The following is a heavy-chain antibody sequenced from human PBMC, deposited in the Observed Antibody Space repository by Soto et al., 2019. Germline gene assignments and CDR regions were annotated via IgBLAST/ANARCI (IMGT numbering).Heavy chain of an antibody. CDR1: GGSISSGGYY. CDR3: ARDPLPPYDSSGPL. V-gene: IGHV4-31*03. CDR2: IYYSVST. D-gene: IGHD3-22*01. J-gene: IGHJ4*02. Sequence: QVQLQESGPGLVKPSQTLSLTCTVSGGSISSGGYYWSWIRQHPGKGLEWIGYIYYSVSTYYNPSLKSRVTISVHTSKNQFSLKLSSVTAADTAVYYCARDPLPPYDSSGPLWGQGTLVTVSS.